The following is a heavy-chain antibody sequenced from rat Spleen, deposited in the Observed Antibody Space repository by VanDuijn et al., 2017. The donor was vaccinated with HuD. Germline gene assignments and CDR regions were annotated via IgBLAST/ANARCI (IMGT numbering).Heavy chain of an antibody. V-gene: IGHV2-30*01. Sequence: QVQLKESGPGLVQPSQTLSLTCTVSGFSLTSYNVHWVRQPTGKGLEWMGVIWTGGSTDYNSALKSRLSISRDTSKSQVFLKMNSLQTEDTAIYFCTRFGNPFDYWGQGVMVTVSS. CDR1: GFSLTSYN. CDR3: TRFGNPFDY. D-gene: IGHD3-4*01. CDR2: IWTGGST. J-gene: IGHJ2*01.